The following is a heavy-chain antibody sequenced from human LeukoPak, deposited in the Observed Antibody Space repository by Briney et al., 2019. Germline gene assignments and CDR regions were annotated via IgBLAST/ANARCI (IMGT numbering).Heavy chain of an antibody. J-gene: IGHJ4*01. Sequence: ASVKVSCKASGYIFTKYVVHRVRQAPGQRPEWMGWIKAGNGDTKYSQNFQDRLTITRDTSASTVYMELSSLTSEDTALYYCARDDCGDTCYPGGCWGQGTLVTVSS. CDR3: ARDDCGDTCYPGGC. CDR1: GYIFTKYV. D-gene: IGHD2-21*01. CDR2: IKAGNGDT. V-gene: IGHV1-3*01.